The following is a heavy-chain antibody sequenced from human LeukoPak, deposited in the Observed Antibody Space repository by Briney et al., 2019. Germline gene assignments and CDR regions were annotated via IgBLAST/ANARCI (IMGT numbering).Heavy chain of an antibody. J-gene: IGHJ4*02. CDR1: GGSISSYY. CDR2: IYYSGST. D-gene: IGHD3-10*01. V-gene: IGHV4-59*08. CDR3: ARHDSMVRGANDY. Sequence: PSETLSLTCTVSGGSISSYYWSWIRQPPGKGLEWIGYIYYSGSTNYNPSLKSRVTISVDTSKNQFSLKLSSVTAADTAVYYCARHDSMVRGANDYWGQGTLVTVSS.